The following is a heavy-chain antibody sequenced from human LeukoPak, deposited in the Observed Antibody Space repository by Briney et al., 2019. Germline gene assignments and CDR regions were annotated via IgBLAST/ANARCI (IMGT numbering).Heavy chain of an antibody. CDR1: GDTFTGYY. Sequence: GAVNVSCKASGDTFTGYYIHWVRQAPGQGLEWMGWINANSGGTSYAQKFQGRVIMTRDTSISTAYMELSSLRSDDTAVYYCARVPGTYHYWGQGTMVTVSS. V-gene: IGHV1-2*02. D-gene: IGHD1-26*01. J-gene: IGHJ4*02. CDR3: ARVPGTYHY. CDR2: INANSGGT.